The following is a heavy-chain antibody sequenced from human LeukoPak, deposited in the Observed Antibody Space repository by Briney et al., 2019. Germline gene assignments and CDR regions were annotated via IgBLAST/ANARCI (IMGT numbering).Heavy chain of an antibody. J-gene: IGHJ3*02. CDR2: ISGSGGST. CDR1: GFTFSSYA. Sequence: GGSLRLSCAASGFTFSSYAMSWVRQAPGKGLEWVSAISGSGGSTYYADSVKGRFTISRDNSKNTPYLQMNSLRAEDTAVYYCAKDIGYGSSTSLGAFDIWGQGTMVTVSS. V-gene: IGHV3-23*01. D-gene: IGHD2-2*01. CDR3: AKDIGYGSSTSLGAFDI.